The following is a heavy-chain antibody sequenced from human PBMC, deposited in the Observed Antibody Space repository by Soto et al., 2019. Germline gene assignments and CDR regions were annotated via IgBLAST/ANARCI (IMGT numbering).Heavy chain of an antibody. V-gene: IGHV3-21*01. CDR2: ISSSSSYI. CDR3: ARDSPVVAATSSMFDY. Sequence: GGSLRLSCAASGFTFSSYSMNWVRQAPGKGLEWVSSISSSSSYIYYADSVKGRFTISRDNAKNSLYLHMNSLRAEDTAVYYCARDSPVVAATSSMFDYWGQGTLVTVSS. CDR1: GFTFSSYS. J-gene: IGHJ4*02. D-gene: IGHD2-15*01.